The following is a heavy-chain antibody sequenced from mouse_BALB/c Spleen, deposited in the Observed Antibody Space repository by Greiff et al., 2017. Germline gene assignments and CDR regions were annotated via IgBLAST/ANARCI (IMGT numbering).Heavy chain of an antibody. V-gene: IGHV2-9*02. CDR2: IWAGGST. J-gene: IGHJ4*01. D-gene: IGHD2-10*02. Sequence: VKLVESGPGLVAPSQSLSITCTVSGFSLTSYGVHWVRQPPGKGLEWLGVIWAGGSTNYNSALMSRLSISKDNSKSQVFLKMNSLQTDDTAMYYCARVYGNYGYYYAMDYWGQGTSVTVSS. CDR3: ARVYGNYGYYYAMDY. CDR1: GFSLTSYG.